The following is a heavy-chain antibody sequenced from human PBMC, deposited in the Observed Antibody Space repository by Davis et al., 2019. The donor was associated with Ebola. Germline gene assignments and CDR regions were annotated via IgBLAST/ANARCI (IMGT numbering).Heavy chain of an antibody. CDR1: GFTFRPYS. D-gene: IGHD4-17*01. CDR3: ARSFDYGDPLHFDY. J-gene: IGHJ4*02. V-gene: IGHV3-21*01. Sequence: LSLTCAASGFTFRPYSVNWVRQAPARGLEWVSYISSSSTYIYYSDSVKGRFTISRDNAKNSLYLQMNSLRAEDTAVYYCARSFDYGDPLHFDYWGQGTLVTVSS. CDR2: ISSSSTYI.